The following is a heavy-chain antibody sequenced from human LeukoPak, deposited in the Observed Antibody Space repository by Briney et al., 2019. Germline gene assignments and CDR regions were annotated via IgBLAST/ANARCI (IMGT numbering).Heavy chain of an antibody. V-gene: IGHV4-59*01. CDR2: IYYSGST. CDR3: ARGPSYGDYALFN. Sequence: SETLSLTWTVSGGPISSYYWSWIRQPPGKGLEWIGYIYYSGSTNYNPSLKSRVTISVDTSKNQFSLKLSSVTAADTAVYYCARGPSYGDYALFNWGQGTLVTVSS. J-gene: IGHJ4*02. D-gene: IGHD4-17*01. CDR1: GGPISSYY.